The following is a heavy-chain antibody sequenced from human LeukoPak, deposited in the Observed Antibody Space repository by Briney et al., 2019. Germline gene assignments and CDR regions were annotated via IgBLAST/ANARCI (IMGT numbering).Heavy chain of an antibody. D-gene: IGHD3-22*01. V-gene: IGHV3-33*01. CDR3: ARDRSYYDGSGHDY. Sequence: PGGSLRLSCAASGFTFSSYGMHWVRQAPGKGLEWVAVIWYDGSKTHYTDSVKGRFTISRDNSKNTLSLQMDSLRAEDTAVYYCARDRSYYDGSGHDYWGQGTLVTVSS. CDR1: GFTFSSYG. CDR2: IWYDGSKT. J-gene: IGHJ4*02.